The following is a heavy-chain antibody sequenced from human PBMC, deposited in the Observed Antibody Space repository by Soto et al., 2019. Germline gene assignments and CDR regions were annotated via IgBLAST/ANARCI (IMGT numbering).Heavy chain of an antibody. V-gene: IGHV4-59*12. Sequence: SETLSLTCTVSGDSIINYYWSWIRLPPGKGLESIGYVHHTGKTDYNPSLKSRVTISVDTSKNQFSLKLSSVTAADTAVYYCARDYDILTGYYYGMDVWGQGTTVTVSS. CDR3: ARDYDILTGYYYGMDV. CDR2: VHHTGKT. CDR1: GDSIINYY. D-gene: IGHD3-9*01. J-gene: IGHJ6*02.